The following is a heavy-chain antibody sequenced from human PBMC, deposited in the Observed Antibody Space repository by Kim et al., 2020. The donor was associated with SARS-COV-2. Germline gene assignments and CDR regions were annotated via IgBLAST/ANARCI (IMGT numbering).Heavy chain of an antibody. CDR3: ARSLFVLSGYYPSNWFDP. D-gene: IGHD3-22*01. V-gene: IGHV4-30-2*04. J-gene: IGHJ5*02. Sequence: MGRVTISVDTSKNQFSLKLSSVTAADTAVYYCARSLFVLSGYYPSNWFDPWGQGTLVTVSS.